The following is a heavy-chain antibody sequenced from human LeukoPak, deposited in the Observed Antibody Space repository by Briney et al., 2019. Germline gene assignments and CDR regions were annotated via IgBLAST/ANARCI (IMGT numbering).Heavy chain of an antibody. J-gene: IGHJ4*02. V-gene: IGHV4-39*07. CDR2: IYYSGST. Sequence: SETLSLTCTVSGGSISSSSYYWGWIRQPPGKGLEWIGSIYYSGSTYYNPSLKSRVTISVDTSKNQFSLKLSSVTAADTAVYYCARVGVVYDSSGLDYWGQGTLVTVSS. CDR1: GGSISSSSYY. CDR3: ARVGVVYDSSGLDY. D-gene: IGHD3-22*01.